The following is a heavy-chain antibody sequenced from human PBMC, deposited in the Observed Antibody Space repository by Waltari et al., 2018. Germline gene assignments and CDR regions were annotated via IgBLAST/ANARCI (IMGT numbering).Heavy chain of an antibody. D-gene: IGHD6-13*01. CDR3: ARPGDSSSWGDFQH. CDR1: GGPISSSSYY. Sequence: QLQLQESGPGLVKPSETLSLTCTVSGGPISSSSYYWGWIRQPPWKGLEWIGSIYYSGDTYYNPSLKSRVTISVDTSKNQFSLKLSSVTAADTAVYYCARPGDSSSWGDFQHWGQGTLVTVSS. J-gene: IGHJ1*01. V-gene: IGHV4-39*01. CDR2: IYYSGDT.